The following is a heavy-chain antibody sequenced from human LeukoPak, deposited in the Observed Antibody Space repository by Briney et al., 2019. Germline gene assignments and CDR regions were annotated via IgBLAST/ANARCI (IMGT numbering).Heavy chain of an antibody. CDR3: ARGDSGYFFYYGLDV. Sequence: ASVKVSCKASGYTFTNYDINWVRQAPGQGLEWMGWMNPNSGNTGDAQKFQDRVTMTRNTSISTAYMELTRLTSEDTAVYYCARGDSGYFFYYGLDVWGQGTTVTVSS. D-gene: IGHD3-10*01. CDR1: GYTFTNYD. J-gene: IGHJ6*02. V-gene: IGHV1-8*01. CDR2: MNPNSGNT.